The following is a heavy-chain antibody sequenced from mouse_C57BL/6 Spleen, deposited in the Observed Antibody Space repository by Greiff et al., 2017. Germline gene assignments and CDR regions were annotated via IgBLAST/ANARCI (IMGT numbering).Heavy chain of an antibody. CDR2: IDPNSGGT. V-gene: IGHV1-72*01. J-gene: IGHJ1*03. D-gene: IGHD1-1*01. Sequence: QVQLKQPGAELVKPGASVKLSCKASGYTFTSYWMHWVKQRPGRGLEWIGRIDPNSGGTKYNEKFKSKATLTVDKPSSTAYMQLSSLTSEDSAVYYCARGSSYVGWYFDVWGTGTTVTVSS. CDR3: ARGSSYVGWYFDV. CDR1: GYTFTSYW.